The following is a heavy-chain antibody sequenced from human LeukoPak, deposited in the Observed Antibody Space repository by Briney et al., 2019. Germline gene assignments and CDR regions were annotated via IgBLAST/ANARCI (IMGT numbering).Heavy chain of an antibody. CDR1: GFTFSSYW. J-gene: IGHJ4*02. CDR2: INTDGSST. CDR3: ARSYLGATTVYYFDY. D-gene: IGHD1-26*01. V-gene: IGHV3-74*01. Sequence: GGSLRLSCAASGFTFSSYWMHWVRQAPGKGLVWVSRINTDGSSTSYADSVKGRFTISRDNAKNTLYLQMNSLRAEDTAVYYCARSYLGATTVYYFDYWGQVTLVTVSS.